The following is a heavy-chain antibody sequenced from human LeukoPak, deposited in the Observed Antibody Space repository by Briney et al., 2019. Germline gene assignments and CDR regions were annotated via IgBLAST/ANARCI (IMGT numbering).Heavy chain of an antibody. D-gene: IGHD6-19*01. CDR3: AKGAGPPWFDP. Sequence: SQTLSLTCTVSRDSITTGDYFWSWIRQPAGKALEWIGRISKSGSTNYNPSLKSRVTISVDTSKNQFSLKLISVTAADTAVYYCAKGAGPPWFDPWGQGTLVTVSS. V-gene: IGHV4-61*02. CDR1: RDSITTGDYF. J-gene: IGHJ5*02. CDR2: ISKSGST.